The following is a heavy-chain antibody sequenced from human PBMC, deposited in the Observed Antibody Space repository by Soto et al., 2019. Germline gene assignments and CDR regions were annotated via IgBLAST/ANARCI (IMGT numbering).Heavy chain of an antibody. V-gene: IGHV4-59*01. Sequence: QVQLQESGPGLVKPSETLSLTCTVSGASISSYHWRWIRQTPGKGLEWIGYIYYSGGANYKPSLKGRVTFSVATSQNQGSLKLSSVTAADTGVYYCAAAVPAEYVFPYYYMDVWGKGTTVTVSS. J-gene: IGHJ6*03. CDR2: IYYSGGA. CDR3: AAAVPAEYVFPYYYMDV. D-gene: IGHD3-16*01. CDR1: GASISSYH.